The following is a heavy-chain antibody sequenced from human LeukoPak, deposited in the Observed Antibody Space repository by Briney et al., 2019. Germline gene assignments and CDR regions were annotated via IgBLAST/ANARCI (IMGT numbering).Heavy chain of an antibody. J-gene: IGHJ4*02. CDR2: ISGSGGTI. CDR3: AKVTPADYDFWSGYLYYFDY. Sequence: GGSLRLSCVSSGFPFSRYAMSWVRQAPGKGLEWVSGISGSGGTITYADSVEGRFTISRDNSKNTLYLQMISLRAEDTAVYYCAKVTPADYDFWSGYLYYFDYWGQGTPVTVSS. CDR1: GFPFSRYA. V-gene: IGHV3-23*01. D-gene: IGHD3-3*01.